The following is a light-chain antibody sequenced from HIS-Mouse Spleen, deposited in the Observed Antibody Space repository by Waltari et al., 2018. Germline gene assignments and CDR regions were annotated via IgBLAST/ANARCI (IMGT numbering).Light chain of an antibody. CDR3: CSYAGSSTWV. Sequence: QSALTQPASVSGSPGQSITISCPGTSSDVGRYNLVSWYQKHPGKAPKRMIYEGSKRPSGVSNRFSGSKSGNTASLTISGLQAEDEADYYCCSYAGSSTWVFGGGTKLTVL. CDR2: EGS. V-gene: IGLV2-23*01. CDR1: SSDVGRYNL. J-gene: IGLJ3*02.